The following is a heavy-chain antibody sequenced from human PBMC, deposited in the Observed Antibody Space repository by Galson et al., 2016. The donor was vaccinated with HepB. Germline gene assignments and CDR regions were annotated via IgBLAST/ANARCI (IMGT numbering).Heavy chain of an antibody. J-gene: IGHJ3*01. CDR3: ASAKAAGTAFYL. D-gene: IGHD6-13*01. Sequence: WAISGDSVSNDHSAWHWIRQSASRGLEWLGRPYYRSEWYHDYAESVQGRIAIIPDTSTNQLSLQLNTVTPEDPALYYCASAKAAGTAFYLWGQGTMVTVSS. CDR1: GDSVSNDHSA. V-gene: IGHV6-1*01. CDR2: PYYRSEWYH.